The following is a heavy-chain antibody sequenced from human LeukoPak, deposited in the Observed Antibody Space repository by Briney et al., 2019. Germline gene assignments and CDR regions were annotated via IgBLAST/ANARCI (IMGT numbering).Heavy chain of an antibody. CDR2: ISYDGSNK. CDR3: AKERIAAAKFDY. J-gene: IGHJ4*02. V-gene: IGHV3-30*18. Sequence: GGSLRLSCAASGFTFSSYGMHWVRQAPGKGLEWVAVISYDGSNKYYADSVKGRFTISRDNSKNTLYLQMNSLRAEDTAAYYCAKERIAAAKFDYWGQGTLVTVSS. D-gene: IGHD6-13*01. CDR1: GFTFSSYG.